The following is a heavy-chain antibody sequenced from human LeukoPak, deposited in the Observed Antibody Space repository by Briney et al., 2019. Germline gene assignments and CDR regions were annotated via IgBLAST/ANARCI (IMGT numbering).Heavy chain of an antibody. J-gene: IGHJ4*02. CDR3: AKGQRILYYYDSSGSLDY. CDR2: IWYDGSNK. Sequence: PGGSLRLSCAASGFTFSSYGMHWVRQAPGKGLEWVAVIWYDGSNKYYADSVKGRFTISRDNSKNTLYLQMNSLRAGDTAVYYCAKGQRILYYYDSSGSLDYWGQGTLVTVSS. CDR1: GFTFSSYG. D-gene: IGHD3-22*01. V-gene: IGHV3-33*06.